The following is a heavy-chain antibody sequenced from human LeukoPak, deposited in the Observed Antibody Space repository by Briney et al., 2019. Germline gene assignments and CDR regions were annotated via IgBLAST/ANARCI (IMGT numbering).Heavy chain of an antibody. CDR3: ARHASAARAYFDY. CDR2: IYYSGST. CDR1: GGSISSYY. D-gene: IGHD2-2*01. Sequence: SETLSLTRTVSGGSISSYYWSWIRQPPGKGLEWIGYIYYSGSTNYNPSLKSRVTISVDTSKNQFSLKLSSVTAADTAVYYCARHASAARAYFDYWGQGTLVTVSS. V-gene: IGHV4-59*08. J-gene: IGHJ4*02.